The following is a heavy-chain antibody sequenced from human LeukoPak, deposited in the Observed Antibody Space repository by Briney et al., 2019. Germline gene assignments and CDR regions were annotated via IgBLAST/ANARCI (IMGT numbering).Heavy chain of an antibody. CDR2: FGPEDGEL. V-gene: IGHV1-24*01. CDR3: AREYSSSWYTPRGY. CDR1: GYTLSQLS. D-gene: IGHD6-13*01. J-gene: IGHJ4*02. Sequence: ASVKVSCRVSGYTLSQLSMHWVRQPPGKGLEWMGGFGPEDGELVYAQKFQGRVTITADKSTSTAYMELSSLRSEDTAVYYCAREYSSSWYTPRGYWGQGTLVTVSS.